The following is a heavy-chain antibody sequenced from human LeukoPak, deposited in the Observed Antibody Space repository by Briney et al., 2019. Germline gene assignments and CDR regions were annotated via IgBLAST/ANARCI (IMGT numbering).Heavy chain of an antibody. Sequence: GGSLRLSCAASGFTFSSYGMSWVRQAPGKGLEWVSAISGSGGSTYYADSVKGRFTISRDNSKNTLYLQMNSLRAEDTAVYYCAKDGVWYSSVTYYFDYWGQGTLVTVSS. CDR1: GFTFSSYG. CDR2: ISGSGGST. J-gene: IGHJ4*02. CDR3: AKDGVWYSSVTYYFDY. D-gene: IGHD6-19*01. V-gene: IGHV3-23*01.